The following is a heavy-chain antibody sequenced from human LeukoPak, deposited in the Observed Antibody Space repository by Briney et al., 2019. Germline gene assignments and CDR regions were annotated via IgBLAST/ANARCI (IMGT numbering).Heavy chain of an antibody. D-gene: IGHD3-3*01. CDR3: ATDRKLRFLEWSLDFDY. J-gene: IGHJ4*02. CDR2: FDPEDGET. V-gene: IGHV1-24*01. Sequence: ASVKVSCKVSGYTLTELSMHWVRQAPGKGLEWMGGFDPEDGETIYAQKFQGRVTMTEDTSTDTAYMERSRLRSEDTALYYCATDRKLRFLEWSLDFDYRGQGTLVTVSS. CDR1: GYTLTELS.